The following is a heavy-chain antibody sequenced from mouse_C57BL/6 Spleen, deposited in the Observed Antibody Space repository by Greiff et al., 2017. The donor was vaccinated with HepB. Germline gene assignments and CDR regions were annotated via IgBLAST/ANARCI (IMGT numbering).Heavy chain of an antibody. Sequence: QVQLQQPGAELVKPGASVKLSCKASGYTFTSYWMQWVKQRPGQGLEWIGEIDTSDSYTNYNQKFKGKATLTVDTSSSTAYMQLSSLTSEDSAVYYCAKGAYGSSLFDYWGQGTTLTVSS. V-gene: IGHV1-50*01. D-gene: IGHD1-1*01. J-gene: IGHJ2*01. CDR2: IDTSDSYT. CDR1: GYTFTSYW. CDR3: AKGAYGSSLFDY.